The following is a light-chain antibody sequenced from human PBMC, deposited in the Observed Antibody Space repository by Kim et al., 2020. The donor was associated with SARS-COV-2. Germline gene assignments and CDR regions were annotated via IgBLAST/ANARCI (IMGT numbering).Light chain of an antibody. J-gene: IGLJ3*02. CDR1: SSDVGGYNY. CDR3: TSYTTRGTLP. Sequence: QSALTQPASVSGSPGQSITISCTGTSSDVGGYNYVSWYQQHPGKAPKLMIYDVNKRPSGVSDRFSGSKSGNTASLTISGLQAEDEAIYYCTSYTTRGTLPFGGGTQLTVL. CDR2: DVN. V-gene: IGLV2-14*01.